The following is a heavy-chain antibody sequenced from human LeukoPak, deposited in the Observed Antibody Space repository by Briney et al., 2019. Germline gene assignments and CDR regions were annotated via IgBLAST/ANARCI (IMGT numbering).Heavy chain of an antibody. Sequence: ASVKVSCKASGYTFTSYGISWVRQAPGQGLEWMGWISAYNGNTNYAQKFQGRVTITADKSTSTAYMELSSLRSEDTAVYYCARAQGYYPIDYWGQGTLVTVSS. CDR3: ARAQGYYPIDY. CDR2: ISAYNGNT. D-gene: IGHD3-10*01. J-gene: IGHJ4*02. CDR1: GYTFTSYG. V-gene: IGHV1-18*01.